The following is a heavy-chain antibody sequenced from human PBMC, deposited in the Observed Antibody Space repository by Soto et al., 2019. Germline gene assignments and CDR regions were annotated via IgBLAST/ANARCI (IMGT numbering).Heavy chain of an antibody. CDR2: ISCYNGNT. J-gene: IGHJ5*02. Sequence: ASVKVSCKASGYTFTSYGINWVRQAPGQGLEWMGWISCYNGNTNYAQKLQGRVTMTTDTSTSTAYMELRSLRSDDTAMDYCARDGSYDFWSGYPNWFDPWGQGTLVTVSS. D-gene: IGHD3-3*01. V-gene: IGHV1-18*04. CDR1: GYTFTSYG. CDR3: ARDGSYDFWSGYPNWFDP.